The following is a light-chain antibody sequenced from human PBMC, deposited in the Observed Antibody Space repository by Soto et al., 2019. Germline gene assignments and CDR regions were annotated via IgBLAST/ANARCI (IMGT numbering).Light chain of an antibody. CDR2: GAS. Sequence: EIVLTQSPGTLSLSPGERATLSCRASQSVSNNYLAWYQQKPGQAPRLLIYGASTRATGIPDRFSGSGSGTDFTLTISRLESEDFAVYYCQQYGSSPEWTFGQGTQLDIK. CDR3: QQYGSSPEWT. V-gene: IGKV3-20*01. CDR1: QSVSNNY. J-gene: IGKJ1*01.